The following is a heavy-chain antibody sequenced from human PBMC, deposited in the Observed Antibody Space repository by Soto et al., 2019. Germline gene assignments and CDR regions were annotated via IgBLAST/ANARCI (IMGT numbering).Heavy chain of an antibody. V-gene: IGHV4-59*12. CDR1: GGSISSYY. CDR3: ARSDTAMDRRHNNWFDP. CDR2: IYYSGST. J-gene: IGHJ5*02. D-gene: IGHD5-18*01. Sequence: SETLSLTCTVSGGSISSYYWSWIRQPPGKGLEWIGYIYYSGSTSYNPSLKSRVTISVDTSKNQFSLKLSSVTAADTAVYYCARSDTAMDRRHNNWFDPWGQGTLVTVSS.